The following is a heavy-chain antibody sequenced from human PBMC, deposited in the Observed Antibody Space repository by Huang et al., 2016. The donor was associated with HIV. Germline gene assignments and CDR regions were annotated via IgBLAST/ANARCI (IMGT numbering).Heavy chain of an antibody. V-gene: IGHV4-39*02. Sequence: QESGPGLVGPSETLSLTCAVSGDSINSNTFYWGCIRRPPGKGLEWIGSIYYSGTTYDNPALKRRARIAVDASKNRIFLHLRSVTAADTGVYYCARTGVAVSDDPEYFQHWGQGALVTIS. J-gene: IGHJ1*01. CDR2: IYYSGTT. CDR3: ARTGVAVSDDPEYFQH. CDR1: GDSINSNTFY. D-gene: IGHD3-3*01.